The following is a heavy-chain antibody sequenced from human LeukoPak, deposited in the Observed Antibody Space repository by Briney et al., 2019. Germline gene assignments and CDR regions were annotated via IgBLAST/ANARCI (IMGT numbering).Heavy chain of an antibody. V-gene: IGHV4-31*03. CDR3: ARYPRPRVGENLVYSSPASIWVGYFDY. CDR2: IYYSGST. Sequence: SETLSLTCTVSGGSISSGGYYWSWIRQHPGQGLEWIGYIYYSGSTYYNPSLKSRVTISVDTSKNQFSLKLSSVTAADTAVYYCARYPRPRVGENLVYSSPASIWVGYFDYWGQGTLVTVSS. CDR1: GGSISSGGYY. J-gene: IGHJ4*02. D-gene: IGHD1-26*01.